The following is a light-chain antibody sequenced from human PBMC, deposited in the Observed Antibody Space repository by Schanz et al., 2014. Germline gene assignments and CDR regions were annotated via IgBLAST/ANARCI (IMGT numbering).Light chain of an antibody. Sequence: QSALTQPASVSGSPGQSIAISCTGTSSDVGAYDYVSWYQQHPGKVPKLMIYDVSNRPSGVPDRFSGSKSGNTASLTISGLQAEDEADYYCCSFTSSSTLVFGGGTKVTVL. J-gene: IGLJ2*01. CDR3: CSFTSSSTLV. V-gene: IGLV2-14*01. CDR2: DVS. CDR1: SSDVGAYDY.